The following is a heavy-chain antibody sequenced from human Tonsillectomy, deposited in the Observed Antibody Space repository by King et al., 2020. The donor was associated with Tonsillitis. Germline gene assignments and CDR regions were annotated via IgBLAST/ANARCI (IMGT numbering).Heavy chain of an antibody. D-gene: IGHD3-22*01. CDR3: PKDCGSKGVVITHDAFDI. Sequence: VQLVESGGGLVQPGGSLRLSCAASGFTFSSYAMSWVRQAPGKGLEWVSAISGSGGSTYYADSVKGRFTIPRDNSKNTLYLQMNSLRAEDTAVYYCPKDCGSKGVVITHDAFDIWGQGTMVTVSS. J-gene: IGHJ3*02. CDR1: GFTFSSYA. V-gene: IGHV3-23*04. CDR2: ISGSGGST.